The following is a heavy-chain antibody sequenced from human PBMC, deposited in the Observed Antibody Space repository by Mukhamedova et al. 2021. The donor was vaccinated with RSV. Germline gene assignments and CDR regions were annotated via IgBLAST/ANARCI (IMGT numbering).Heavy chain of an antibody. D-gene: IGHD3-10*01. CDR2: INPNPGGT. CDR3: ARGSKNFGVDFGY. Sequence: MGRINPNPGGTQYAQKFQGRVTMTRDTSITTAYMELTRLTSDDTAVYFCARGSKNFGVDFGYWGQGTLVTVSS. J-gene: IGHJ4*02. V-gene: IGHV1-2*06.